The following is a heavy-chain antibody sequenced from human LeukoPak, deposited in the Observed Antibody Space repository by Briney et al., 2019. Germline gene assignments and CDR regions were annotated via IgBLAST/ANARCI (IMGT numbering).Heavy chain of an antibody. V-gene: IGHV4-34*01. CDR1: GGSFSGYY. J-gene: IGHJ4*02. D-gene: IGHD3-3*01. CDR2: INHSGRT. CDR3: ASLLDTLNYDFWSGYLDY. Sequence: SDTPSLTCAVYGGSFSGYYWSWIRPPPGKGLEWIGEINHSGRTNYNPSINSRTTISVDTSTNQFSLRVRSVTAADTAVYYCASLLDTLNYDFWSGYLDYWGQGTLVTVSS.